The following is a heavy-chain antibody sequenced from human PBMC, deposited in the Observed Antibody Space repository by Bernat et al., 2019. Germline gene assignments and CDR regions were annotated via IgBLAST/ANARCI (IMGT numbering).Heavy chain of an antibody. CDR1: VGSISSSSYY. Sequence: QLQLQESGPGLVKPSETLSLTCTVPVGSISSSSYYWGWSRQPPGKGLVWIGSIYYSGRTCYNPSLKSRVTISVDTSRNQFSRKLSSVTAADTAVYYCARGFTIFGVVTDYYYGMDVWGQGTTVTVSS. J-gene: IGHJ6*02. CDR2: IYYSGRT. V-gene: IGHV4-39*01. CDR3: ARGFTIFGVVTDYYYGMDV. D-gene: IGHD3-3*01.